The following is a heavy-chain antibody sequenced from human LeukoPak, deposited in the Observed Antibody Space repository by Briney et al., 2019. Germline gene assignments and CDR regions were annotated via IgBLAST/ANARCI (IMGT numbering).Heavy chain of an antibody. Sequence: GASVKVSCKASGYTFTSYYMHWVRQAPGQGLEGMGIINPSGGSTSYAQKFQGRVTMTRDTSTSTVYMELSSLRSEDTAVYYCARDLHLDTAMVSRNYYGMDVWGQGTTVTVSS. V-gene: IGHV1-46*01. D-gene: IGHD5-18*01. CDR1: GYTFTSYY. CDR3: ARDLHLDTAMVSRNYYGMDV. J-gene: IGHJ6*02. CDR2: INPSGGST.